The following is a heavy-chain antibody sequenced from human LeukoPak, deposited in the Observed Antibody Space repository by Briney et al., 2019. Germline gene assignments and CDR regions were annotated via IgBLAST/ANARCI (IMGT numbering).Heavy chain of an antibody. V-gene: IGHV1-2*02. Sequence: ASVKVSCKASGYTFTGYYMHWVRQAPGQGLEWMGWINPNSGDTNYAQKFQGRVTMTRDTSTSTVYMELSSLRSEDTAVYYCARRLQGALIDYWGQGTLVTVSS. CDR3: ARRLQGALIDY. J-gene: IGHJ4*02. D-gene: IGHD4-11*01. CDR2: INPNSGDT. CDR1: GYTFTGYY.